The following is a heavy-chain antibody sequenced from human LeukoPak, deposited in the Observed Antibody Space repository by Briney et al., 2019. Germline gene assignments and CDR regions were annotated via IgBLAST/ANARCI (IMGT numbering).Heavy chain of an antibody. J-gene: IGHJ4*02. V-gene: IGHV1-69*13. D-gene: IGHD3-9*01. Sequence: SVKVSCKASGGTFSSYAISWVRQAPGQGLEWMGGIIPIFGTASYAQKFQGRVTITADESTSTAYMELRSLRSEDTAVHYCAATNYDILTGYQKDHWGRGTLVTVSS. CDR3: AATNYDILTGYQKDH. CDR1: GGTFSSYA. CDR2: IIPIFGTA.